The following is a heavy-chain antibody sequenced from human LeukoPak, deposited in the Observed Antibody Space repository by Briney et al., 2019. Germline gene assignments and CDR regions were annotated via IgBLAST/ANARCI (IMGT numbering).Heavy chain of an antibody. CDR2: IKQDGSEK. CDR1: GFIFSTHW. V-gene: IGHV3-7*01. Sequence: GGSLRLSCAASGFIFSTHWMSWVRQAPGKGLEWVANIKQDGSEKKYVDFVKGRFTISRDNAKNSLYLEMNSLRAEDTAVYYCVRDSLSYFGSESYYRKFDYWGQGTLVTVSS. D-gene: IGHD3-10*01. J-gene: IGHJ4*02. CDR3: VRDSLSYFGSESYYRKFDY.